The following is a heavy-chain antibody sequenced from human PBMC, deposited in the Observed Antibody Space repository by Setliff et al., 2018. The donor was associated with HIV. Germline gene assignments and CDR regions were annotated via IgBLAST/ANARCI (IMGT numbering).Heavy chain of an antibody. Sequence: ASVKVSCKISGYTLTELSIHWVRQAPGKGLEWMGWMNPNSGNTGYAQKFQGRVTMTRNTSISTAYMELSSLRSEDTAVYYCARGPNYYDSSGYYYRDAFDIWGQGTMVTVSS. CDR1: GYTLTELS. V-gene: IGHV1-8*01. CDR3: ARGPNYYDSSGYYYRDAFDI. D-gene: IGHD3-22*01. J-gene: IGHJ3*02. CDR2: MNPNSGNT.